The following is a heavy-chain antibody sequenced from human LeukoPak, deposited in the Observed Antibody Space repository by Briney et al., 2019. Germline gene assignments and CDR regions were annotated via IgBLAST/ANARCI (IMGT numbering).Heavy chain of an antibody. Sequence: GESLKISCKGSEYSFTSYWIGWVRQVAGKGLEWMGIIYPGDSDTRYSPSFQGQVTISVDRSITTAYLQWSSLKASDTAMYYCARRHVDYYDSSYYYDYWGQGTLVTVSS. CDR2: IYPGDSDT. D-gene: IGHD3-22*01. CDR3: ARRHVDYYDSSYYYDY. V-gene: IGHV5-51*01. CDR1: EYSFTSYW. J-gene: IGHJ4*02.